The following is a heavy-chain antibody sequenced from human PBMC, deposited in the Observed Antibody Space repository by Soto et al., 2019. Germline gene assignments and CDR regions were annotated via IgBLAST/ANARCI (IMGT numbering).Heavy chain of an antibody. Sequence: PSETLSLTCTVSGASISSNGYYWGWIRQPPGKGLEWIGSIFYSGTTHYNPSLRSRLSISVDTSKNVFSLKLSSLTAADTAIYYCATGAGWLRLYSRVWGQGTLVTVSS. V-gene: IGHV4-39*02. CDR2: IFYSGTT. D-gene: IGHD5-12*01. J-gene: IGHJ4*02. CDR3: ATGAGWLRLYSRV. CDR1: GASISSNGYY.